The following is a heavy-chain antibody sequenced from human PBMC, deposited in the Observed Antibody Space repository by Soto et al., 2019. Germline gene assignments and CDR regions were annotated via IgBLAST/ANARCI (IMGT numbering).Heavy chain of an antibody. D-gene: IGHD6-13*01. Sequence: SQTLSLTCAISGDSVSSNSAAWNWIRQSPSRGLEWLGRTYYRSKWYNDYAVSVKSRITINPDTSKNQFSLQLNSVTPEDTAVYYCAREMTLADRGIPALDYWGPGTLVTVSS. CDR2: TYYRSKWYN. J-gene: IGHJ4*02. CDR3: AREMTLADRGIPALDY. CDR1: GDSVSSNSAA. V-gene: IGHV6-1*01.